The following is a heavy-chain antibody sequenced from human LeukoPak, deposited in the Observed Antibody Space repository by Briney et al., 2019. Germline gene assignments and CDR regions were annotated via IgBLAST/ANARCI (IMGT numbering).Heavy chain of an antibody. CDR2: ISYSGST. CDR1: GGSFSGYY. CDR3: AGGGTYYYDSSGYY. Sequence: SETLSLTCTVSGGSFSGYYWSWIRQPPGKGLEWIGYISYSGSTNYKPSLKSRVTISLDVSKNQLSLKLSSVTAADTAVYYCAGGGTYYYDSSGYYWGQGTLVTVSS. V-gene: IGHV4-59*01. J-gene: IGHJ4*02. D-gene: IGHD3-22*01.